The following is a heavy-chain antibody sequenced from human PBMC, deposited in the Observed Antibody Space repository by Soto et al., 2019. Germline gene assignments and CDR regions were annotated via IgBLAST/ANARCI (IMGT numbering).Heavy chain of an antibody. CDR3: VKDRVESGLGEVDY. J-gene: IGHJ4*02. Sequence: QVQLVESGGGVVQPGRSLRPSCAAPGFTFSTSGMHWVRQALGKGLEWVAVISYDGSKKYYADSVKGRLTISRDNSKNTLYLQMNSLRVEDTAVYYCVKDRVESGLGEVDYWGQGTLVTVSS. CDR2: ISYDGSKK. CDR1: GFTFSTSG. D-gene: IGHD3-16*01. V-gene: IGHV3-30*18.